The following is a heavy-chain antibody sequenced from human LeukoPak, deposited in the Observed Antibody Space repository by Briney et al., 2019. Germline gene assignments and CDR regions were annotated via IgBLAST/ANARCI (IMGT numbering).Heavy chain of an antibody. V-gene: IGHV3-21*01. CDR3: ARGSIMITFGGVPYYFDY. CDR2: ISSSSSYI. Sequence: GGSLRLSCAASGFTFSSYAMSWVRQAPGKGLEWVSSISSSSSYIYYADSVKGRFTISRDNAKNSLYLQMNSLRAEDTAVYYCARGSIMITFGGVPYYFDYWGQGTLVTVSS. CDR1: GFTFSSYA. J-gene: IGHJ4*02. D-gene: IGHD3-16*01.